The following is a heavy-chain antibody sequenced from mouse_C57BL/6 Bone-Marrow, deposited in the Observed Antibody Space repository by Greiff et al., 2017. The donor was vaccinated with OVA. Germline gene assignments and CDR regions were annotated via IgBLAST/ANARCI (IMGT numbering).Heavy chain of an antibody. CDR3: ARWAYSPDY. Sequence: QESGAELARPGASVKLSCKASGYTFTSYGISWVKQRTGQGLEWIGEIYPSSGNTYYNEKFKGKATLPADKSSSTAYMELRSLTSEDSAVYFCARWAYSPDYWGQGTTLTVSS. CDR1: GYTFTSYG. V-gene: IGHV1-81*01. D-gene: IGHD2-12*01. CDR2: IYPSSGNT. J-gene: IGHJ2*01.